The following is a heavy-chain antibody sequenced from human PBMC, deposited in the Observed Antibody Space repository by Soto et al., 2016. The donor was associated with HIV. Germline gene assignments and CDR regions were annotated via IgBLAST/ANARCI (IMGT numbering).Heavy chain of an antibody. CDR3: AKDLRMTMVQGFIDALDL. CDR2: ISDSGSNT. J-gene: IGHJ3*01. V-gene: IGHV3-23*01. D-gene: IGHD3-10*01. CDR1: GFTFGNYA. Sequence: EVNLLESGGGLVQPGGSLKLSCGASGFTFGNYAMSWVRQAPGKGLEWVSGISDSGSNTYYADSVKGRFTISRDNSKNTLYLHMNSLRAEDTAVYYCAKDLRMTMVQGFIDALDLWGQGTMVTVSS.